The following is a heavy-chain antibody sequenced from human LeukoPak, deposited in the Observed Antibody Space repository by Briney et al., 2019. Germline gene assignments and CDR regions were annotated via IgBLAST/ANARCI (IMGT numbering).Heavy chain of an antibody. CDR3: PRDGYDILTGYSSNIRGFDY. D-gene: IGHD3-9*01. CDR1: RFTFSSYT. V-gene: IGHV3-48*01. CDR2: ISSSIRTI. J-gene: IGHJ4*02. Sequence: PGRCLRLSCAASRFTFSSYTMNWVSQAPGKLREGVSSISSSIRTIYYADSVKGRFTISRANAKNSLYLQMNSLRAEDTAVYYWPRDGYDILTGYSSNIRGFDYWGQGTLVTVSS.